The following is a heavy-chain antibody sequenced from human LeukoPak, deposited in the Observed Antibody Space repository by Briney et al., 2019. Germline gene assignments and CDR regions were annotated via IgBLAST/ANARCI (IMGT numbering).Heavy chain of an antibody. CDR3: ARDTPPNWFDP. CDR1: GGSISSGDYY. V-gene: IGHV4-30-4*01. J-gene: IGHJ5*02. Sequence: PSETLSLTCTVSGGSISSGDYYWSWIRQPPGKGLEWIGYIYYSGSTYYNPSIKSRVTISVDTSKNQCSLKLSSVTAADTAVYYCARDTPPNWFDPWGQGPLVTVSS. CDR2: IYYSGST.